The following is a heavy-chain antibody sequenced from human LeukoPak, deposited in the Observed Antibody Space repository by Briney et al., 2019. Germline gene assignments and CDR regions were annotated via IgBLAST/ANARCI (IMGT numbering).Heavy chain of an antibody. D-gene: IGHD4-17*01. CDR2: ISPNSGGT. CDR3: ARLSGELFDY. CDR1: GYTFTGYF. J-gene: IGHJ4*02. V-gene: IGHV1-2*02. Sequence: GASVKVSCKASGYTFTGYFIHWVRQAPGQGLEWMGWISPNSGGTNYAQKFQGRVTMTRDTSISTAYMELSRLRSDDTAVYYCARLSGELFDYWGQGTLVTVSS.